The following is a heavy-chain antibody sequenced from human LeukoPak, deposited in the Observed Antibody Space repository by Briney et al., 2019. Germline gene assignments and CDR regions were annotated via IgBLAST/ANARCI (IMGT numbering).Heavy chain of an antibody. V-gene: IGHV1-69*13. CDR3: ARSGSDSSGYYGGFDY. CDR1: GYTFTSYG. J-gene: IGHJ4*02. D-gene: IGHD3-22*01. Sequence: ASVKVSCKASGYTFTSYGISWVRQAPGQGLEWMGGIIPIFGTANYAQKFQGRVTITADESTSTAYMELSSLRSEDTAVYYCARSGSDSSGYYGGFDYWGQGTQVTVSS. CDR2: IIPIFGTA.